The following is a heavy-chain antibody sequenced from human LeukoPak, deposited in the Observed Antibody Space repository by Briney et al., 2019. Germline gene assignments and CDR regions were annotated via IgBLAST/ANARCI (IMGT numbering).Heavy chain of an antibody. V-gene: IGHV3-7*01. J-gene: IGHJ4*02. CDR1: GFTFSNYW. Sequence: GGSLRLSCAASGFTFSNYWMAWVSQAPGKGPEWVANINLDGSQKYYVDSVKGRFTISRDNAENSLYLQMNSLRAEDTALYYCAKKRPNYFDYWGQGTLVTVSS. CDR2: INLDGSQK. CDR3: AKKRPNYFDY.